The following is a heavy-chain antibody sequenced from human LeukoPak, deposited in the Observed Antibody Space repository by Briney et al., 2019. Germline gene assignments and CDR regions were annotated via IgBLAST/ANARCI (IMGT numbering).Heavy chain of an antibody. CDR3: ARELRWYPGQYWFDP. J-gene: IGHJ5*02. CDR1: GSSISSYY. D-gene: IGHD4-23*01. Sequence: SETLSLTCTVSGSSISSYYWSWIRQPPGKGLEWIGYIYYSGSTNYNPSLKSRVTISVDTSKNQFSLKLSSVTAADTAVYYCARELRWYPGQYWFDPWGQGTLVTVSS. V-gene: IGHV4-59*01. CDR2: IYYSGST.